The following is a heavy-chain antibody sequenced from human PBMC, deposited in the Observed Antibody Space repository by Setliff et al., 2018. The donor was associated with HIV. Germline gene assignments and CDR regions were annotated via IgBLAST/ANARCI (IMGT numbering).Heavy chain of an antibody. CDR1: GYTFTDHD. CDR3: ARGALLAAFDFDH. V-gene: IGHV1-69-2*01. J-gene: IGHJ4*03. D-gene: IGHD3-10*01. Sequence: ASVKVSCKASGYTFTDHDIHWVHQAPGKGLEWMGRVDPADGETRYAEKFQGRVIIIADTSTHTAYMELSSLRSEDTAIYYCARGALLAAFDFDHWGHGTQVTVSS. CDR2: VDPADGET.